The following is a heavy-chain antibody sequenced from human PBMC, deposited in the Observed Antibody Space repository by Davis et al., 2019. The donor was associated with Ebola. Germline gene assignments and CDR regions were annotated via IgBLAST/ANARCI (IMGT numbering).Heavy chain of an antibody. CDR1: GYTFTSQG. CDR2: INNYNGNI. CDR3: ARDGGEICSSTSCFHGLDV. Sequence: AASVKVSCKTSGYTFTSQGLSWVRQAPGQGLEWLGWINNYNGNINYAQHIQGRVTLTTDTSTSTAYMELRSLRSDDTAVYYCARDGGEICSSTSCFHGLDVWGLGTTVTVSS. D-gene: IGHD2-2*01. V-gene: IGHV1-18*01. J-gene: IGHJ6*02.